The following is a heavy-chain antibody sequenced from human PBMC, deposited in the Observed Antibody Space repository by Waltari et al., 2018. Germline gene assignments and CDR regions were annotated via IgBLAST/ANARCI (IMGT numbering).Heavy chain of an antibody. D-gene: IGHD3-16*01. J-gene: IGHJ5*02. CDR3: ARGGGSVSASKGTPPNWFDP. V-gene: IGHV4-39*07. CDR2: IFYMGMT. Sequence: QLQLQESGPGLVKPSETLSLTCIVSGGSISNRDYYWGWIRKPPGKGMEWIGSIFYMGMTDLTRSLKGRVSMSVDRYNNHCSLKLHAVTAADTAMYFCARGGGSVSASKGTPPNWFDPWGQGTLVTVSS. CDR1: GGSISNRDYY.